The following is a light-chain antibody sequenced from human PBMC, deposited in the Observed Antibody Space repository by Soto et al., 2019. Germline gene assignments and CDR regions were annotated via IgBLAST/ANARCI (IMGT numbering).Light chain of an antibody. Sequence: QSALTQPASVSGSPGQSITISCTGTSSDVGSYNYVSWYQQYPGKAPKLMIYDGSNRPSGVSYRFSGSKSGNTASLTISGLQDEDEADYYCSSYTTSSTHVVFGGGTKLTVL. CDR3: SSYTTSSTHVV. V-gene: IGLV2-14*01. CDR1: SSDVGSYNY. CDR2: DGS. J-gene: IGLJ2*01.